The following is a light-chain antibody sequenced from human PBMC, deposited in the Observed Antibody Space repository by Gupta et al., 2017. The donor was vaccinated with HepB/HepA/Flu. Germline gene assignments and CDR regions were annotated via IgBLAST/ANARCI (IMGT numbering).Light chain of an antibody. Sequence: DIVLTQSPGTLSLAVGERATLSCRASQAITSNFLAWYQQTPGQAPRLLIHGVSTRATGIPDRFSGSGSGTDFTLSISRLEPEDFGVYYCQHYTNTLTCSFGPGTKLEIK. CDR3: QHYTNTLTCS. CDR1: QAITSNF. J-gene: IGKJ2*04. CDR2: GVS. V-gene: IGKV3-20*01.